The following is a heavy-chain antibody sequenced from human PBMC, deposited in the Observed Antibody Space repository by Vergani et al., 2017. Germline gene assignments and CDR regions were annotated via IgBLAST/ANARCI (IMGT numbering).Heavy chain of an antibody. V-gene: IGHV4-39*01. Sequence: QVQLQESGPGLVKPSETLSLTCTVSNDSVSNTFYYWGWIRQTPGKGLEWIGSIYYSGSTYYNPSLESRVTMSVDTSKSQFSLKLSSVTAADTAVHYCARRSGIVYDIFSGTQYFFDFWGQGTLVTVSS. CDR3: ARRSGIVYDIFSGTQYFFDF. CDR2: IYYSGST. J-gene: IGHJ4*02. CDR1: NDSVSNTFYY. D-gene: IGHD3-9*01.